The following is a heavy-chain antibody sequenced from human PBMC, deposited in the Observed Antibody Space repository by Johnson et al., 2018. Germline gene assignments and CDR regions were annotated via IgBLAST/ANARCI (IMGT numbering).Heavy chain of an antibody. CDR2: ISYDGSNK. CDR3: ANMRWLQPDAAAFDI. CDR1: GFTFSSYG. Sequence: QVQLVECGGGVVQPGRSLRLPCAASGFTFSSYGMHWVRPAPGKGLEWVAVISYDGSNKYYADSVKGRFPTSIDNSKNTLYLQMTSLRAEDTAVYYCANMRWLQPDAAAFDIWGQGTMVTVSS. V-gene: IGHV3-30*18. J-gene: IGHJ3*02. D-gene: IGHD5-24*01.